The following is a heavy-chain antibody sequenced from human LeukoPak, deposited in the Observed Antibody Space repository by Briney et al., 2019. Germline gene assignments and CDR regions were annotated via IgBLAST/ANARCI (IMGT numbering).Heavy chain of an antibody. D-gene: IGHD6-6*01. Sequence: SVEVSCKASGGTFSSYAISWVRQAPGQGLEWMGRIIPIFGTANYAQKFQGRVTITTDESTSTAYMELSSLRSEDTAVYYCARSEQLQYYFDYWGQGTLVTVSS. J-gene: IGHJ4*02. CDR3: ARSEQLQYYFDY. CDR2: IIPIFGTA. CDR1: GGTFSSYA. V-gene: IGHV1-69*05.